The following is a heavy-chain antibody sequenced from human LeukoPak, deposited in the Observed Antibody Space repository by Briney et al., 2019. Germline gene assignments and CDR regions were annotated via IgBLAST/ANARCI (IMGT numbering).Heavy chain of an antibody. CDR3: ARDSRRQKLEYYFNF. Sequence: PGRSLRLSCVASGFTFDDYAMHWVRQAPGKGPEWVSSITWNSGSIGYADSVKGRFTISRDNAKNSLYLQMNSLRPEDTALSYCARDSRRQKLEYYFNFWGQGTLVTVSS. CDR1: GFTFDDYA. CDR2: ITWNSGSI. V-gene: IGHV3-9*01. J-gene: IGHJ4*02.